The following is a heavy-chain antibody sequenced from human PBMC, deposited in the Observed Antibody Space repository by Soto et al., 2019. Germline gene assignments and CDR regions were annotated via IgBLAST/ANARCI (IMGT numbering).Heavy chain of an antibody. V-gene: IGHV5-51*01. J-gene: IGHJ6*02. CDR2: IYPGDSDT. D-gene: IGHD5-12*01. CDR1: GYSFTSYW. Sequence: GAAQKISCKGSGYSFTSYWIGRVRQMPRKGLEWMGIIYPGDSDTRYSPSFQGQVTISADKSISTAYLQWSSLKASDTAMYYCVRMGFSGGGYLSYYYYGMDIWGQGTTVTVSS. CDR3: VRMGFSGGGYLSYYYYGMDI.